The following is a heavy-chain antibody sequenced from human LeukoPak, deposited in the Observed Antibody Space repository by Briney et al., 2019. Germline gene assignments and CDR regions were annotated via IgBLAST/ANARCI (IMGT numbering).Heavy chain of an antibody. D-gene: IGHD3-22*01. V-gene: IGHV5-51*01. CDR3: ARQQRGYYRGWNWFDP. Sequence: HGESLKISCKGSGSSFTSYWIGWVRQMPGKGLEWMGIIYPGDSDTRYSPSFQGQVTISADKSISTAYLQWSSLKASDTAMYYCARQQRGYYRGWNWFDPWGQGTLVTVSS. J-gene: IGHJ5*02. CDR1: GSSFTSYW. CDR2: IYPGDSDT.